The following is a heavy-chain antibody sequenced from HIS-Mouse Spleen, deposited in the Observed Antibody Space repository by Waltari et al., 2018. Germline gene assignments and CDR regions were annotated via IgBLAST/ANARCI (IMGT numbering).Heavy chain of an antibody. Sequence: QLQLQVSGPGLVTPSESLSLTCTVAGASISSSSYYWGRLRQPPGKGLAWIGSIYYRGSTYYNPSLKSRVTISVDTSKNQFSLKLSSVTAADTAVYYCARHEGQQLVTSLFDYWGQGTLVTVSS. V-gene: IGHV4-39*01. CDR2: IYYRGST. CDR1: GASISSSSYY. J-gene: IGHJ4*02. CDR3: ARHEGQQLVTSLFDY. D-gene: IGHD6-13*01.